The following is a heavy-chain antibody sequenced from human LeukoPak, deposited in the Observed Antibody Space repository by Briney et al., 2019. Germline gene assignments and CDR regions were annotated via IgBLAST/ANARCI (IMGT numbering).Heavy chain of an antibody. J-gene: IGHJ6*03. V-gene: IGHV4-39*07. CDR2: IYYSGST. Sequence: PSETLSLTCTVSGGSISSSTYYWGWIRQPPGKGLEWIGSIYYSGSTYYNPSLKSRVTMSVDTSKNQFSLKLSSVTAADTAMYYCAVGSGWYVDYYYYMDVWGKGTTVTVSS. D-gene: IGHD6-19*01. CDR1: GGSISSSTYY. CDR3: AVGSGWYVDYYYYMDV.